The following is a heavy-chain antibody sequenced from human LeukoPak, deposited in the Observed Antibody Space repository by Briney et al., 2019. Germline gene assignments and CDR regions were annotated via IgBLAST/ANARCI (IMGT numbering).Heavy chain of an antibody. Sequence: GSLRLPCVASGSGFSTYAMSWVRQVPGKGLEWVSVIGSSGYDKHYADSVEGRFAISRDNSKNTLYLQMNSLRVEDAAVYYCATRLPLYGMDVWGQGTTVAVSS. CDR3: ATRLPLYGMDV. V-gene: IGHV3-23*01. CDR2: IGSSGYDK. J-gene: IGHJ6*02. CDR1: GSGFSTYA. D-gene: IGHD2-15*01.